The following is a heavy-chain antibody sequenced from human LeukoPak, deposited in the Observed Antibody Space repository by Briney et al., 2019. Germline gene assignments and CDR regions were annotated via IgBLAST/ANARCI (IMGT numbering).Heavy chain of an antibody. CDR1: GFTFDDYA. Sequence: GGSLRLSCAASGFTFDDYAMHWVRQAPGKGLEWVSGISWNSGSIGYADSVKGRFTISRDNAKNSLYLQMNSLRAEDTAVYYCAKDRLSYYYGSGTSPDYWGQGTLVTVSS. CDR3: AKDRLSYYYGSGTSPDY. D-gene: IGHD3-10*01. CDR2: ISWNSGSI. J-gene: IGHJ4*02. V-gene: IGHV3-9*01.